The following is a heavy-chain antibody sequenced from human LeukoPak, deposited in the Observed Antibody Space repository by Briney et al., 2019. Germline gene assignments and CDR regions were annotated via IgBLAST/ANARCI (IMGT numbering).Heavy chain of an antibody. J-gene: IGHJ4*02. CDR3: ARGSLVGASTPY. CDR1: GSTFGSYD. D-gene: IGHD1-26*01. CDR2: ISSKGINK. Sequence: GGSLRLSCAASGSTFGSYDMHWVRQAPGKGLEWEAVISSKGINKYYADSVKGRFTISRDNSKNTLYLQMNSLRVEDTAVYYCARGSLVGASTPYWGQGTLVTVSS. V-gene: IGHV3-30-3*01.